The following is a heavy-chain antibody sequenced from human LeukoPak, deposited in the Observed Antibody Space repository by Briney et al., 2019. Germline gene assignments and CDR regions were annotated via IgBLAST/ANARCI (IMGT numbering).Heavy chain of an antibody. J-gene: IGHJ6*03. CDR1: GGSISSYY. CDR3: ASSGYCTNGVCYYYYYMDV. Sequence: SETLSLTCSVSGGSISSYYWSWIRQPPGKGLEWIRYIYTSGSTNYNPSLKSRVTISVDTSKNQFSLKLSSVTAADTAVYYCASSGYCTNGVCYYYYYMDVWGKGTTVTVSS. V-gene: IGHV4-4*09. D-gene: IGHD2-8*01. CDR2: IYTSGST.